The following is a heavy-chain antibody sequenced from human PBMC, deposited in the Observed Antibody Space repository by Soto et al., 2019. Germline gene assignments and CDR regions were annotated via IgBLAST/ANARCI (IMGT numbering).Heavy chain of an antibody. CDR1: RYRFTDYY. D-gene: IGHD5-12*01. V-gene: IGHV1-2*02. CDR2: INLNSGGT. Sequence: ASVKVSCKASRYRFTDYYVHWVRQSPGQGLEWMGWINLNSGGTKFPQKFQGRVIMTRDTSISTAYMELSRLTSDDTAVYYCARAGLTSLELATTYWGQGTTVTVSS. J-gene: IGHJ6*02. CDR3: ARAGLTSLELATTY.